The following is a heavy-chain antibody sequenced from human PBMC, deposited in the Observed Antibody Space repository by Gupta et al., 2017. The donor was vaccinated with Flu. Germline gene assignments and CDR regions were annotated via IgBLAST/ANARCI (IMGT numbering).Heavy chain of an antibody. CDR1: GVIFKNHW. CDR2: INPDGSET. J-gene: IGHJ4*02. D-gene: IGHD3-16*01. V-gene: IGHV3-74*01. CDR3: AKGGSNMGFDY. Sequence: VQLVESGGGLVQPGGSLTLSCVVSGVIFKNHWMHWVRQAPGKGLVWVYRINPDGSETRDADAVKGSFSIARDDAKDTLDLQMDSLRVEDTAVYYGAKGGSNMGFDYGGQGTLVTVSS.